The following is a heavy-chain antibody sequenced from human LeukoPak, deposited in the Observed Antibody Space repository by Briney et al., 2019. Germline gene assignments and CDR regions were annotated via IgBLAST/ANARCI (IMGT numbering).Heavy chain of an antibody. J-gene: IGHJ4*02. CDR3: GRHNAGHSPFDY. D-gene: IGHD2-8*01. CDR1: GGSISSGNYY. V-gene: IGHV4-39*01. CDR2: IYYNGNT. Sequence: SETLSLTCTVSGGSISSGNYYWDWIRQSPGKGLEWIGNIYYNGNTYYNPPLTGRVTMSVDTSKNQFSLNLYSVTAADTAVYYCGRHNAGHSPFDYWGQGILVTVSS.